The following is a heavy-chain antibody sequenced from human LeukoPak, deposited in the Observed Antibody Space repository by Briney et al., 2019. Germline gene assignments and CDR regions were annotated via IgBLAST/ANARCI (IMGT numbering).Heavy chain of an antibody. J-gene: IGHJ6*02. D-gene: IGHD3-10*01. Sequence: GGSLRLSCAASGFTFSNYAMSWVRQAPGKGLEWVSAISGSGGSTYYADSVKGRFTISRDNSKNTLYLQMNSLRAEDTAVYYCAKGRLLWFGNDYGMDVWGQGTTVTVSS. V-gene: IGHV3-23*01. CDR2: ISGSGGST. CDR3: AKGRLLWFGNDYGMDV. CDR1: GFTFSNYA.